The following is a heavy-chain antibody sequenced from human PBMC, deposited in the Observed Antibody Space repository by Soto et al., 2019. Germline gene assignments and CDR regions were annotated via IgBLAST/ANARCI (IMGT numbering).Heavy chain of an antibody. D-gene: IGHD1-1*01. CDR3: ARGVDAGVDV. V-gene: IGHV1-8*01. J-gene: IGHJ6*02. CDR2: MSPNSGAT. Sequence: QVQLVQSGAEVTKPGASVKVSCKASGYTFTSYDINWVRQATGQGLEWMGWMSPNSGATGYAQKFQGRVTMTRDTSISTAYMELSYLRSEDTAIYYCARGVDAGVDVWGQGSTLTVS. CDR1: GYTFTSYD.